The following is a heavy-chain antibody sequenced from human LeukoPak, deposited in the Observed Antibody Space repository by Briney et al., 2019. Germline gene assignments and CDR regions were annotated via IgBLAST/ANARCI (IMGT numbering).Heavy chain of an antibody. CDR2: ISGGST. D-gene: IGHD2-21*02. Sequence: PGGSLRLSCAASGFSFRSYGMHWVRQAPGKGLEWVSSISGGSTYYADSRKGRFTISRDNSKNTLHLQMNSLRAEDTAVYYCARMPASSCGGDCYRHSYFDYWGQGTLVTVSS. CDR1: GFSFRSYG. J-gene: IGHJ4*02. V-gene: IGHV3-38-3*01. CDR3: ARMPASSCGGDCYRHSYFDY.